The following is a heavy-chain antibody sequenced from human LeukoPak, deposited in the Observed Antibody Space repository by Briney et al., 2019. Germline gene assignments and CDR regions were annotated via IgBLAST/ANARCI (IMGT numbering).Heavy chain of an antibody. CDR1: GFTFSSYS. J-gene: IGHJ4*02. V-gene: IGHV3-21*04. CDR3: AREARYSYGINYFDY. Sequence: GGSLRLSCAASGFTFSSYSMNWVRQAPGKGLEWVSSISSSSSYIYYADSVKGRFTISRDNSKNTLYLQMNSLRAEDTAVYYCAREARYSYGINYFDYWGQGTLVTVSS. D-gene: IGHD5-18*01. CDR2: ISSSSSYI.